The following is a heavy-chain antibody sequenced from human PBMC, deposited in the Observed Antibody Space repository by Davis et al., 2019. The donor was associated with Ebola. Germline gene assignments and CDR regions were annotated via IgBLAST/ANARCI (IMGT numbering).Heavy chain of an antibody. Sequence: SVTVSCKASGYTFTGYYMQWLRQAPGQGLEWMGWINPNGGGTNYPQQFQGWVTMTRDTAISTAYMELSRLRSDDTAVYYCARGGYSYGYYYYGMDVWGQGTTVTVSS. J-gene: IGHJ6*02. CDR1: GYTFTGYY. CDR3: ARGGYSYGYYYYGMDV. V-gene: IGHV1-2*04. D-gene: IGHD5-18*01. CDR2: INPNGGGT.